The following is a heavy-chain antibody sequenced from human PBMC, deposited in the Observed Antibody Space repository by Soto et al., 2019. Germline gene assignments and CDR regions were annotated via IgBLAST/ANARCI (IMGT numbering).Heavy chain of an antibody. CDR1: GLTFSSYW. J-gene: IGHJ4*02. CDR2: INSDGSST. V-gene: IGHV3-74*01. Sequence: EVQLVESGGGLVQPGGSLRLSCAASGLTFSSYWMHCVRQAPGKGLVWVSRINSDGSSTSYADSVKGRFTISRDNAKNTLYLQMNSLRAEDTAVYYCVRTSLVVAAATREDYWGQGTLVTVSS. CDR3: VRTSLVVAAATREDY. D-gene: IGHD2-15*01.